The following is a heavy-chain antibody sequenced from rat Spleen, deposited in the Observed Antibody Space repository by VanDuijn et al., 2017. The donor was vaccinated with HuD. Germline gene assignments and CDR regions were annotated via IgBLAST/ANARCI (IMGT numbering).Heavy chain of an antibody. D-gene: IGHD1-7*01. CDR3: AVAGYGY. CDR2: VSSDGVNT. J-gene: IGHJ2*01. V-gene: IGHV5-58*01. Sequence: EVQLVESGGGLVQPGSSLKLSCVASGFTFSSYWMYWVRQAPGKGLEWVSSVSSDGVNTYYPDSVKGRFTISRDNAENRVYLQMNSLKCEDTATYYCAVAGYGYWGQGVMVTVSS. CDR1: GFTFSSYW.